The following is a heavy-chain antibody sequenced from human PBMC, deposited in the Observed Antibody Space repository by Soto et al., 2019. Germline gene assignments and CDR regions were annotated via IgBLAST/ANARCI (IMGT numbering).Heavy chain of an antibody. CDR3: TRRAYCGGDCYFYYYYGMDV. D-gene: IGHD2-21*02. Sequence: GGSLRLSCTASGFTFGDYAMSWVRQAPGKGLEWVGFIRSKAYGGTTEYAASVKGRFTISRDDSKSIAYLQMNSLKTEDTAVYYCTRRAYCGGDCYFYYYYGMDVWGQGTTVTV. CDR2: IRSKAYGGTT. J-gene: IGHJ6*02. V-gene: IGHV3-49*04. CDR1: GFTFGDYA.